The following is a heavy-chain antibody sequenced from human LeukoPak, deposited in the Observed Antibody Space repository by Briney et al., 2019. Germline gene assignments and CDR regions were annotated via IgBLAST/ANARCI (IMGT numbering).Heavy chain of an antibody. CDR3: ARRGVGTIFGVVVYYFDY. Sequence: SETLSLTCTVSGGSISSSSYYWGWIRHPPGKGLEWIGYIYYSGSTYYNPSLKSRVTISVDTSKNQFSLKLSSVTAADTAVYYCARRGVGTIFGVVVYYFDYWGQGTLVTVSS. CDR2: IYYSGST. D-gene: IGHD3-3*01. J-gene: IGHJ4*02. CDR1: GGSISSSSYY. V-gene: IGHV4-39*01.